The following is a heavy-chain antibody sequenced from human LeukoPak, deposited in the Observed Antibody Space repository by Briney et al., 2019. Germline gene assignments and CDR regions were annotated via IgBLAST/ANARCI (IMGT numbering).Heavy chain of an antibody. Sequence: SETLSLTCTLSGGSISNYYWSWIRQPPGGGLEWIGYIFFTGTTKYNPSLQSRVTMLIDTTWNHFSLKLTSVTAADTAVYYCARAPPGATYYYGMDVWGQGTTVTVSS. D-gene: IGHD1-26*01. CDR1: GGSISNYY. J-gene: IGHJ6*02. CDR2: IFFTGTT. V-gene: IGHV4-59*12. CDR3: ARAPPGATYYYGMDV.